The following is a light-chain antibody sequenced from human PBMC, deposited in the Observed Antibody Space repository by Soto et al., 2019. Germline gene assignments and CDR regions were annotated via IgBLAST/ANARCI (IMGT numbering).Light chain of an antibody. CDR3: SSYAGSDNLV. CDR1: SSDVGAYFY. J-gene: IGLJ2*01. V-gene: IGLV2-8*01. CDR2: EVT. Sequence: QSVLTQPPSASGSPGQSVAISCTGTSSDVGAYFYVSWYQQHPGKAPKLLIYEVTKRPSGVPDRFSGSKSGNTASLTVSGLQAEDEADYYCSSYAGSDNLVFGGGTQLTVL.